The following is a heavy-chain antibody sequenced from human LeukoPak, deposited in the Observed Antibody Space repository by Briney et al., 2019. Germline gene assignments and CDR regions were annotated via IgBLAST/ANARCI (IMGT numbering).Heavy chain of an antibody. Sequence: SETLSLTCTVSGGSISSYYWSWIRRPPGKGLEWIGYIHHSGSTNYNPSLKSRVTISVDTSKNQFSLKLSSVTAADTAVYYCARGMDDSSGYFPHWGQGTLVTVSS. D-gene: IGHD3-22*01. V-gene: IGHV4-59*01. CDR1: GGSISSYY. CDR2: IHHSGST. CDR3: ARGMDDSSGYFPH. J-gene: IGHJ4*02.